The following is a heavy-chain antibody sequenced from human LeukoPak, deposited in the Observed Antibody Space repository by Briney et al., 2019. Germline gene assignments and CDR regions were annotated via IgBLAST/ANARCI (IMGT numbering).Heavy chain of an antibody. J-gene: IGHJ3*02. CDR3: ARDHPHYDILTGYSPGAFDI. CDR2: ISSSSSYI. Sequence: KAGGSLRLSCAASGFTFSGYSMNWVRQAPGKGLEWVSSISSSSSYIYYADSVKGRFTISRDNAKNSLYLQMNSLRAEDTAVYYCARDHPHYDILTGYSPGAFDIWGQGTMVTVSS. D-gene: IGHD3-9*01. V-gene: IGHV3-21*01. CDR1: GFTFSGYS.